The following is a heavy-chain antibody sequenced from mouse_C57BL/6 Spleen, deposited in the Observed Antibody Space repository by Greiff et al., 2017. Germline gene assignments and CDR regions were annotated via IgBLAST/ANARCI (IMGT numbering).Heavy chain of an antibody. J-gene: IGHJ1*03. Sequence: EVQGVESGGGLVQPGGSLSLSCAASGFTFTDYYMSWVRQPPGKALEWLGFIRNKANGYTTEYSASVKGRFTISRDNSQSILYLQMNALRAEDSATYYCARYKGDYHSRHFDVWGTGTTVTVSS. CDR3: ARYKGDYHSRHFDV. CDR1: GFTFTDYY. CDR2: IRNKANGYTT. V-gene: IGHV7-3*01. D-gene: IGHD2-5*01.